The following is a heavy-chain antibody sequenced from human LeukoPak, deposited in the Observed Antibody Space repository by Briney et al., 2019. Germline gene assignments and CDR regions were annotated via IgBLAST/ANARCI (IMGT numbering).Heavy chain of an antibody. Sequence: GGSLRLSCSASGFTFSSYAMHWVRQAPGEGLEYVSAISINGGSTYYADSVKGRFTISRDNSKNTLYLQMSSLRAEDTAVYYCVKDRALLYFSKNAFDIWGQGTMVTVSS. V-gene: IGHV3-64D*09. D-gene: IGHD3-9*01. CDR2: ISINGGST. CDR3: VKDRALLYFSKNAFDI. CDR1: GFTFSSYA. J-gene: IGHJ3*02.